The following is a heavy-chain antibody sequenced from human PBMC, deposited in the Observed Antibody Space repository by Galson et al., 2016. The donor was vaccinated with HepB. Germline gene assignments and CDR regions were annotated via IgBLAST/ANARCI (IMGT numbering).Heavy chain of an antibody. Sequence: SLRLSCAASGFTFSNSGMHWVRQAPGRGLEWVAVISYDGSNKYYANSVKGRFTISRDNSKNTLYLQMNSLRAEDTAVYYCAKDFTMIVVPYYYYGMDVWGQGTTVTVSS. V-gene: IGHV3-30*18. J-gene: IGHJ6*02. CDR2: ISYDGSNK. D-gene: IGHD3-22*01. CDR1: GFTFSNSG. CDR3: AKDFTMIVVPYYYYGMDV.